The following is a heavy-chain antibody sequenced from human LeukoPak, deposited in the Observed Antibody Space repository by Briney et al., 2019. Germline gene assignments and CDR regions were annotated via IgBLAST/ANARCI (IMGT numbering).Heavy chain of an antibody. CDR1: VITVSNYD. CDR2: IRESGGGT. CDR3: AKRGVVIRGILIMGFHKPAYYFDC. V-gene: IGHV3-23*01. J-gene: IGHJ4*02. D-gene: IGHD3-10*01. Sequence: PGGSLRLSCVVSVITVSNYDMSWVGQAPGKGLEWVSGIRESGGGTNYADSVKGRFTISRDNSMNTVYLQMNSLRAEDTAVYFCAKRGVVIRGILIMGFHKPAYYFDCWGQGILVTVSS.